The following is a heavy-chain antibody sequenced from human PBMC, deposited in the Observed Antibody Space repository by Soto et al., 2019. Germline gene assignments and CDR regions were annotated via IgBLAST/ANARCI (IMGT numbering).Heavy chain of an antibody. CDR2: IFFSGNT. D-gene: IGHD3-22*01. CDR1: GGSILNGGHY. V-gene: IGHV4-31*03. J-gene: IGHJ3*02. Sequence: SETLSLTFTVSGGSILNGGHYWTWIRQHPGKDLEWIGRIFFSGNTHYNPALKSRLTFSLDTAKNQFSLKLTSVTAADTAVYYCARVGWTYYYDSSGYYYPPTGAFDIWGQGTMVTVSS. CDR3: ARVGWTYYYDSSGYYYPPTGAFDI.